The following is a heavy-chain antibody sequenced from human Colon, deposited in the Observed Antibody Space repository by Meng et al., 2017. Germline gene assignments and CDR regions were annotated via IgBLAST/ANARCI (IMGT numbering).Heavy chain of an antibody. V-gene: IGHV5-51*01. CDR3: ARRGYRYGAGAIDY. CDR1: GYTFTSSW. J-gene: IGHJ4*02. Sequence: KVSCKGFGYTFTSSWIGRVRQMPGKGRDWMGIIFPGDSESRYSPSFQCQVTTSADKSIITAYLQWSSLRTSDSAMYYCARRGYRYGAGAIDYWGQGTLVTVSS. CDR2: IFPGDSES. D-gene: IGHD5-18*01.